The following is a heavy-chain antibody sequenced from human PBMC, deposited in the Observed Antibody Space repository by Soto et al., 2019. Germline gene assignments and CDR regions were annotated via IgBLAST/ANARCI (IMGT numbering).Heavy chain of an antibody. V-gene: IGHV1-18*01. CDR3: ARVIASAADFDY. CDR2: ISGDNGNT. J-gene: IGHJ4*02. D-gene: IGHD6-13*01. Sequence: QVQLVQSGAEVKKPGASVKVSCKASGYTFTSYGIGWVGQAPGQGLEWMGWISGDNGNTNYAQKLQRRVAMTTYTSTSTACMALRSLRSDDTAVYYCARVIASAADFDYRGQGTLVTVST. CDR1: GYTFTSYG.